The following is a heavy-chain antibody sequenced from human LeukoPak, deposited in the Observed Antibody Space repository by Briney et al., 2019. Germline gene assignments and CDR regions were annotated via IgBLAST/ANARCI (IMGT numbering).Heavy chain of an antibody. CDR2: IYSGGST. J-gene: IGHJ4*02. CDR3: ARARRIAAAGRPYFDY. V-gene: IGHV3-53*01. Sequence: GGSLRLSCAASGFTVSSNYMSWVRQAPGKGLEWVSVIYSGGSTYYADSVKGRFTISRDNSKNTLYLQMNSLRAEDTAVYYCARARRIAAAGRPYFDYWGQGTLVTVSS. CDR1: GFTVSSNY. D-gene: IGHD6-13*01.